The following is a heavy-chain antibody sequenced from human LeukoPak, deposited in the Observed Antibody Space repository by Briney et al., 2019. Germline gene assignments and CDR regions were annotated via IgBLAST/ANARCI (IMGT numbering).Heavy chain of an antibody. CDR1: GGTFSNNA. Sequence: SVKVSCKAYGGTFSNNAISWVRQAPEQGLEWMGGITPIFGTANYAQVFQGRVTIIAGISTSTAYMELSSLRSEDTAVYYCAGGGRSGSHQRYYYGSGSYDYWGQGTLVTVSS. CDR3: AGGGRSGSHQRYYYGSGSYDY. D-gene: IGHD3-10*01. CDR2: ITPIFGTA. J-gene: IGHJ4*02. V-gene: IGHV1-69*06.